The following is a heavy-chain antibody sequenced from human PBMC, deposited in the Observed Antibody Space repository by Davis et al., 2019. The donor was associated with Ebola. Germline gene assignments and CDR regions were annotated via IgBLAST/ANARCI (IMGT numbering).Heavy chain of an antibody. CDR2: VSHSEREK. J-gene: IGHJ4*02. Sequence: PGGSLRLSCAASGFTFSNYAMHWVRQAPGKGLEWVAVVSHSEREKFYADSVKGRFTISRDNSENTLYLQMNSLTADDTAVYFCARAVFREVLDSWGQGTPVTVSS. V-gene: IGHV3-30*04. CDR1: GFTFSNYA. CDR3: ARAVFREVLDS. D-gene: IGHD3-3*01.